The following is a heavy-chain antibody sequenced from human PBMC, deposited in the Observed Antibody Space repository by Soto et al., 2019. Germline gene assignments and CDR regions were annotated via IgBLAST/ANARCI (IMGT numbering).Heavy chain of an antibody. D-gene: IGHD3-16*02. CDR2: ISAYNGNT. Sequence: QVQLVQSGAEVKKPGASVKGSCKASGYTLTSYGISWVRQAPGQGLEWMGWISAYNGNTNYAQKLQGRVTMTTDTSTSTAYMELRSLRSHDTAVYYCARDQQVLITFGGVIAEFGYWGQGTLVTVSS. CDR3: ARDQQVLITFGGVIAEFGY. J-gene: IGHJ4*02. V-gene: IGHV1-18*01. CDR1: GYTLTSYG.